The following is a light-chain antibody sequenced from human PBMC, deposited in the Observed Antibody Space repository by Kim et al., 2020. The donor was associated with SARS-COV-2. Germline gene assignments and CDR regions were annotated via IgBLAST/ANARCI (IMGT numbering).Light chain of an antibody. CDR1: SSNIGSNC. CDR2: RNN. J-gene: IGLJ3*02. V-gene: IGLV1-47*01. Sequence: RVTISCSGSSSNIGSNCVYWYQQLPGTAPKLLIYRNNQRPSGVPDRFSGSKSGTSASLAISGLRSEDEADYYCAAWDDSLSGPGVFGGGTQLTVL. CDR3: AAWDDSLSGPGV.